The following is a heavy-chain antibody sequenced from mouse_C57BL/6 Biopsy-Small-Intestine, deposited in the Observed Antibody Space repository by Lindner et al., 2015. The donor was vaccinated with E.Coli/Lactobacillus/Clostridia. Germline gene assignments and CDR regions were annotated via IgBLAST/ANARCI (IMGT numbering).Heavy chain of an antibody. Sequence: VQLQESGGGLVKPGGSRKLSCAASGFAFSDYGMHWVRQAPEKGLEWVAYISSGSSTIYYADTVKGRCTISRDNAKNTLFLQMTSLRSEDTAMYYCARSGNYPHYYAMDYWGQGTSVTVSS. CDR2: ISSGSSTI. D-gene: IGHD2-1*01. CDR3: ARSGNYPHYYAMDY. CDR1: GFAFSDYG. V-gene: IGHV5-17*01. J-gene: IGHJ4*01.